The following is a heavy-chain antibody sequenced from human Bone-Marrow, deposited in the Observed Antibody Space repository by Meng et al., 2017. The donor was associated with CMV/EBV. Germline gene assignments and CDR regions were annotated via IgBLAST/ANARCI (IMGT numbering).Heavy chain of an antibody. V-gene: IGHV4-4*02. J-gene: IGHJ5*02. D-gene: IGHD3-10*01. CDR1: GGSTSSSHC. CDR2: TWHSGRT. CDR3: ARDYYGSGTRFDP. Sequence: CAVFGGSTSSSHCWRWGRQRTGKGLEWIGETWHSGRTNENPYLKRRVSISVDKSKNECSLRLSSVTAAETAVYYWARDYYGSGTRFDPWGQGTLVTVSS.